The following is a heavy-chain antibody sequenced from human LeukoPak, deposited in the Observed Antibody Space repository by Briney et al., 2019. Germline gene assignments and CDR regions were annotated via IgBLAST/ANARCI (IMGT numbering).Heavy chain of an antibody. CDR1: GYTFTSYD. V-gene: IGHV1-8*01. CDR3: ARARRTAAAGPKKRKRYYYYMDV. D-gene: IGHD6-13*01. CDR2: MNPNRGNT. J-gene: IGHJ6*03. Sequence: ASVKVSCKASGYTFTSYDINWVRQATGQGLEWMGWMNPNRGNTGYAQKFQGRVTMTRNTSISTAYMELSSLRSEDTAVYYCARARRTAAAGPKKRKRYYYYMDVWGKGTTVTVSS.